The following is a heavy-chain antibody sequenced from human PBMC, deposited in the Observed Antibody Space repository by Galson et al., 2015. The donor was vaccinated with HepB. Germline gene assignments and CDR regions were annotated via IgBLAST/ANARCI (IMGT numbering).Heavy chain of an antibody. Sequence: SLRLSCAASGFTFSSYAMHWVRQAPGKGLEWVAVISYDGSNKYYADSVKGRFTISRDNSKNTLYLQMNSLRAEDTAVYYCARDDRQHTMMRGPNWFDPWGQGTLVTVSS. D-gene: IGHD3-22*01. CDR3: ARDDRQHTMMRGPNWFDP. CDR1: GFTFSSYA. J-gene: IGHJ5*02. V-gene: IGHV3-30*04. CDR2: ISYDGSNK.